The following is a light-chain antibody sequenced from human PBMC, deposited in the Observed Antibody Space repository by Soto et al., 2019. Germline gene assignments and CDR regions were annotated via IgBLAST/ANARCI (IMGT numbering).Light chain of an antibody. CDR2: DVS. V-gene: IGLV2-14*01. CDR3: SSYTSSRTYV. CDR1: SSVVGGYNY. J-gene: IGLJ1*01. Sequence: QSVLTQPASVSGSPGQSIAISCTGTSSVVGGYNYVSWYQQHPGKAPKLMVYDVSNRPSGVSNRFSGSKSGNTASLTISGLQAEDEADCYCSSYTSSRTYVFGTGTKVTVL.